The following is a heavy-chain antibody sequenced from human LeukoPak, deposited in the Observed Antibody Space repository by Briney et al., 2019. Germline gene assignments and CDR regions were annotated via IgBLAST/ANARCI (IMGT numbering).Heavy chain of an antibody. CDR3: ARADTYGYLPPYYYALDV. D-gene: IGHD5-18*01. J-gene: IGHJ6*02. Sequence: GRSLRLSCAASGFTFSSYGMHWVRQAPGKGLEWVAVISYDGSNKYYADSVKGRFTISRDNSKNTLYLQMNSLRAEDTAVYYCARADTYGYLPPYYYALDVWGHGTTVTVSS. V-gene: IGHV3-30*03. CDR2: ISYDGSNK. CDR1: GFTFSSYG.